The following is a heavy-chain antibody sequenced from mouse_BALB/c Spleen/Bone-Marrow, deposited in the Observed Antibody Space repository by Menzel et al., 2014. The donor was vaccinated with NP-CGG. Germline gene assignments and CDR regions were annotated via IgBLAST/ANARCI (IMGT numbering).Heavy chain of an antibody. D-gene: IGHD2-1*01. CDR1: GFDFSRYW. V-gene: IGHV4-1*02. CDR2: INPDSSTI. J-gene: IGHJ2*01. Sequence: EVQGVESGGGLVQPGGSLKLSCAASGFDFSRYWMSWVRQAPGKGLEWIGEINPDSSTINYTPSLNDKFIISRDNAKNTLYLQMGKVRSEDTALYYCARQGYYGKGDYWGQGTTLTVSS. CDR3: ARQGYYGKGDY.